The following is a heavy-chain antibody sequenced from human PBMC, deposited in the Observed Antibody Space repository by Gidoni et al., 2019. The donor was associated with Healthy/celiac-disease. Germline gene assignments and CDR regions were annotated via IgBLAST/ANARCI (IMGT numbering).Heavy chain of an antibody. Sequence: EVQLVPSGAEVKKPGESLKISCKGSGYSFTSYWIGWLRQMPGKGLEWMGIIYPGDSDTRYSPSFQGQVTISADKSISTAYLQWSSLKASDTAMYYCARGYCSGGSCDNWFDPWGQGTLVTVSS. CDR3: ARGYCSGGSCDNWFDP. CDR2: IYPGDSDT. D-gene: IGHD2-15*01. V-gene: IGHV5-51*01. J-gene: IGHJ5*02. CDR1: GYSFTSYW.